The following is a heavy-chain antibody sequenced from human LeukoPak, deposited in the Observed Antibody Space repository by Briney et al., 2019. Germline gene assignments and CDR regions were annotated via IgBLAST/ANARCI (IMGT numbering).Heavy chain of an antibody. V-gene: IGHV1-18*01. CDR2: ISAYNGNT. J-gene: IGHJ4*02. D-gene: IGHD3-22*01. Sequence: GASVKVSCKASGYTFTSYGISWVRQAPGQGLEWMGWISAYNGNTNYAQKLQGRVTMTTDTSTSTAYMELRSLRSDDTAVYYCAGGLATLTYYYDSSGYFDYWGQGTLVTVSS. CDR3: AGGLATLTYYYDSSGYFDY. CDR1: GYTFTSYG.